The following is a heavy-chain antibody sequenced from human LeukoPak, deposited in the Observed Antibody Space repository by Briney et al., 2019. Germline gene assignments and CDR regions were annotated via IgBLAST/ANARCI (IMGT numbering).Heavy chain of an antibody. V-gene: IGHV1-2*06. D-gene: IGHD3-9*01. J-gene: IGHJ5*02. CDR3: ARGRYFDWLFWGNWFDP. CDR2: INPNSGGT. Sequence: ALVKVSCKASGYTFTGYYMHWVRQAPGQGLEWMGRINPNSGGTNYAQKFQGRVTMTRDTSISTAYMELSRLRSDDTAVYYCARGRYFDWLFWGNWFDPWGQGTLVTVSS. CDR1: GYTFTGYY.